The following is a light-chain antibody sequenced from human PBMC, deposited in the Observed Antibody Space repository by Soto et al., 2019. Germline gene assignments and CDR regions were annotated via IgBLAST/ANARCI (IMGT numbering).Light chain of an antibody. Sequence: QSVLTQPASVSGSPGQSITISCTGSSSDGGTYNLVSWYQQHPGKAPKLMIYEGSKRPSGVSNRFSGSKSGNTASLTISGLQAEVEADYFCCSYAGSSTFEVFGGGTKVTVL. J-gene: IGLJ2*01. V-gene: IGLV2-23*03. CDR3: CSYAGSSTFEV. CDR1: SSDGGTYNL. CDR2: EGS.